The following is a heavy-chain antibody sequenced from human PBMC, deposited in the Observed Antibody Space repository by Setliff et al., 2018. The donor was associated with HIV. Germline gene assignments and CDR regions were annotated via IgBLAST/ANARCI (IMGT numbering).Heavy chain of an antibody. Sequence: SETLSLTCTVSGGSISSGSYYWSWIRQPAGKGLEWIGHIYTSGSTNYNPSLKSRVTISVDTSKDQFSLKLSSVTAADTAVYYCAREYYYDSSGYHHDAFDIWGQGTMVTVSS. J-gene: IGHJ3*02. D-gene: IGHD3-22*01. V-gene: IGHV4-61*09. CDR2: IYTSGST. CDR1: GGSISSGSYY. CDR3: AREYYYDSSGYHHDAFDI.